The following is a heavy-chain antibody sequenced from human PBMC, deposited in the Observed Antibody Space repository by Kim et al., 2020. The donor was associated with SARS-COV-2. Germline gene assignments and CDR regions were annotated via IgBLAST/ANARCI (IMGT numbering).Heavy chain of an antibody. CDR1: GGSISSSSYY. J-gene: IGHJ5*02. V-gene: IGHV4-39*07. Sequence: SETLSLTCTVSGGSISSSSYYWGWTRQPPGKGLEWIGSIYYSGSTYYNPSLKSRVTISVDTSKNQFSLKLSSVTAADTAVYYCARGIAVAPRGNNWFDPWGQGTLVTVSS. D-gene: IGHD6-19*01. CDR3: ARGIAVAPRGNNWFDP. CDR2: IYYSGST.